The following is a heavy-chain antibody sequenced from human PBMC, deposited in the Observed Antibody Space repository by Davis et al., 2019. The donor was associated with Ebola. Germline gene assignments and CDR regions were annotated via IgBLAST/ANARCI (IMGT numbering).Heavy chain of an antibody. J-gene: IGHJ4*02. CDR3: ARWGSIFWSGYYVGYFDY. CDR1: GGSISTHY. V-gene: IGHV4-59*08. D-gene: IGHD3-3*01. CDR2: IYYSGST. Sequence: SETLSLTCTVSGGSISTHYWSWIRQPPGKGLEWIGYIYYSGSTTYNPSLKSRVTISLDTSKKQFSLKLSSVTAADTAVYYCARWGSIFWSGYYVGYFDYWGQGTLVTVSS.